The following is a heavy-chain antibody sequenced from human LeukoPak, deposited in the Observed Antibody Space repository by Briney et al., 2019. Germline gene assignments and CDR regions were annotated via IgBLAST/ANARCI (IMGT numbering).Heavy chain of an antibody. CDR2: IKQDGSEK. CDR1: EFTFSSYN. J-gene: IGHJ4*02. D-gene: IGHD3-10*01. V-gene: IGHV3-7*03. Sequence: GGSLRLSCAASEFTFSSYNMNWVRQAPGKGLEWVANIKQDGSEKYYVDSVKGRFTISRDNAKNSLYLQMNSLRAEDTAVYYCAKLYGSGNDYWGQGTLVTVSS. CDR3: AKLYGSGNDY.